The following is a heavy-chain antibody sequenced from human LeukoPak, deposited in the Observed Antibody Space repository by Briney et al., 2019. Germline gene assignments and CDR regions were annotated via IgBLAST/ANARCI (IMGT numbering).Heavy chain of an antibody. CDR3: ARARGQWLVPGVDY. Sequence: SETLSLTCTVSGGSVSSGSYYWTWIRQPPGKGLERIGYIYYSGSTNYNPSLKSRVTISVDKSKNQFSLKLSSVTAADTAVYYCARARGQWLVPGVDYWGQGTLVTVSS. J-gene: IGHJ4*02. V-gene: IGHV4-61*01. D-gene: IGHD6-19*01. CDR1: GGSVSSGSYY. CDR2: IYYSGST.